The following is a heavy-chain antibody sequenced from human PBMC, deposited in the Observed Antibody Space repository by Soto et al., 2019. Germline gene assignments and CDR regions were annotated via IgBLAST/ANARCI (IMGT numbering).Heavy chain of an antibody. CDR3: ARGVGIVVVPAADSGGLFDP. J-gene: IGHJ5*02. CDR2: IYYSGST. V-gene: IGHV4-31*03. CDR1: GGSISSGGYY. D-gene: IGHD2-2*01. Sequence: PSETLSLTCTVSGGSISSGGYYWSWIRQHPGKGLEWIGYIYYSGSTYYNPSLKSRVTISVDTSKNQFSLKLSSVTAADTAVYYCARGVGIVVVPAADSGGLFDPWGQGTLVTVSS.